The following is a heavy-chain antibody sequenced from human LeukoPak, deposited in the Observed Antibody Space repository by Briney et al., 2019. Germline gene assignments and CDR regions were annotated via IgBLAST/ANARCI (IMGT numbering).Heavy chain of an antibody. J-gene: IGHJ4*02. Sequence: SVKVSCKASGYSFSTHGIRWVRQAPGQGLEWMGGIMPIFGATNYAQKFHGRLTITTDRSTSTAYMELNKLSSEDTALYYCGRVATVGSLENWGQGTLVTVSS. CDR3: GRVATVGSLEN. CDR1: GYSFSTHG. CDR2: IMPIFGAT. V-gene: IGHV1-69*05. D-gene: IGHD4-23*01.